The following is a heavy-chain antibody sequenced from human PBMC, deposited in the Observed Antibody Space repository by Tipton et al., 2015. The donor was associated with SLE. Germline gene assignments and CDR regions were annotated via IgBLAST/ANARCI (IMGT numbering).Heavy chain of an antibody. Sequence: SLRLSCAASGFTFSSYAMSWVRQAPGKGLEWVSAISGSGGSTYYADSVKGRFTISRDNSKNTLYLQMNSLRAEDTAVYYCARVGTDSGYDDGYFQHWGQGTLVTVSS. V-gene: IGHV3-23*01. D-gene: IGHD5-12*01. CDR1: GFTFSSYA. CDR3: ARVGTDSGYDDGYFQH. J-gene: IGHJ1*01. CDR2: ISGSGGST.